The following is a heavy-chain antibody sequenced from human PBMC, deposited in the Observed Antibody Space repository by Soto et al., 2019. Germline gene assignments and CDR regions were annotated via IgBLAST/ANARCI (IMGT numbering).Heavy chain of an antibody. Sequence: ASVKVSCKASGYTFTSYGISWVRQAPGQGLEWMGWISAYIGNANYAQKFQGRVTITADESTSTAYMELSSLRSEDTAVYYCARDATPSETYYYDSSGYYYFRNFDYWGQGTLVTVSS. CDR1: GYTFTSYG. J-gene: IGHJ4*02. V-gene: IGHV1-18*01. D-gene: IGHD3-22*01. CDR3: ARDATPSETYYYDSSGYYYFRNFDY. CDR2: ISAYIGNA.